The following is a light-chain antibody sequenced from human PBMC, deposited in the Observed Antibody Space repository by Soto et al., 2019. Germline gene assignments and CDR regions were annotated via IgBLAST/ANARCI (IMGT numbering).Light chain of an antibody. J-gene: IGKJ1*01. V-gene: IGKV3-20*01. Sequence: EIVLTQSPGTLSFSPGERSTLSCRSSQSVSSYYLAWYQQKPGQAPRLLIYAASSRATGIPDRFSGGGSGTDFTLTISRLEPEDFAVYYCQQCGSSPWTFGQGTKWIS. CDR1: QSVSSYY. CDR3: QQCGSSPWT. CDR2: AAS.